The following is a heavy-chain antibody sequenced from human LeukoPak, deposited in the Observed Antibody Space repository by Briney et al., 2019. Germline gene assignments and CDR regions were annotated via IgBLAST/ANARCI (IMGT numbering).Heavy chain of an antibody. V-gene: IGHV3-48*03. Sequence: GGSLRLSCAASGFTFSSYEMNWVRQAPGKGLEWVSFISSSGSTIYYADSVKGRFTISRDNAKNSLFLQMNSLRVEDTAFYYCARGGRYTPPDYWGQGTLVTVSS. J-gene: IGHJ4*02. D-gene: IGHD5-18*01. CDR1: GFTFSSYE. CDR3: ARGGRYTPPDY. CDR2: ISSSGSTI.